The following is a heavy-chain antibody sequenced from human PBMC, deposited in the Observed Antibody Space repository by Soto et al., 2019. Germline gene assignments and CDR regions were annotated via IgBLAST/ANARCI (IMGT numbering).Heavy chain of an antibody. CDR2: ISSSSSYI. V-gene: IGHV3-21*01. Sequence: GGSLRLSCAASGFTFSSYSMNWVRQAPGKGLEWVSSISSSSSYIYYADSVKGRFTISRDNAKNSLYLQMNSLRAEDTAVYYCARDHGIVVVPAAIGRTEYYYYMDVWGKGTTVTV. J-gene: IGHJ6*03. CDR1: GFTFSSYS. D-gene: IGHD2-2*01. CDR3: ARDHGIVVVPAAIGRTEYYYYMDV.